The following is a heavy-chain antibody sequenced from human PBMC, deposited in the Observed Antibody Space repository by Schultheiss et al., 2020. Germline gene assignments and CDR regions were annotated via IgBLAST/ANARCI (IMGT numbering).Heavy chain of an antibody. CDR3: ARVPPRGDSLYYYYYYGMDV. Sequence: GGSLRLSCAASGFTFSSYSMNWVRQAPGKGLEWVSSISSSSSYIYYADSVKGRFTISRDNAKNSLYLQMNSLRAEDTAVYYCARVPPRGDSLYYYYYYGMDVWGQGTTVTVSS. J-gene: IGHJ6*02. CDR1: GFTFSSYS. D-gene: IGHD3-9*01. V-gene: IGHV3-21*01. CDR2: ISSSSSYI.